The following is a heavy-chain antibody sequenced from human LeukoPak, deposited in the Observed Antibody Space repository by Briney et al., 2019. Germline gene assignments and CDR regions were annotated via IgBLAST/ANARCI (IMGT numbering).Heavy chain of an antibody. V-gene: IGHV3-30*18. Sequence: PGGSLRLSCAASGFTFSTAWMNWVRQAPGKGLEWVAVISYDGSNKYYADSVKGRFTISRDNSKNTLYLQMNSLRAEDTAVYYCAKDLKRYCSGGSCYSFDYWGQGTLVTVSS. J-gene: IGHJ4*02. CDR1: GFTFSTAW. CDR2: ISYDGSNK. CDR3: AKDLKRYCSGGSCYSFDY. D-gene: IGHD2-15*01.